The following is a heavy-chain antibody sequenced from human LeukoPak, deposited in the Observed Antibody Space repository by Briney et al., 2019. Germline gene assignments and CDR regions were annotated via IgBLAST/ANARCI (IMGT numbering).Heavy chain of an antibody. V-gene: IGHV3-21*06. CDR3: ARDRPTGASRVFVVE. Sequence: GGSLRLSCTASGFTFSNYAMTWVRQAPGKGLEWISSMSSGSRYIYYADSVRGRFTISRDNTKNSLYLVMNNLKAEDTAIYFCARDRPTGASRVFVVEWGQGTPVTVS. CDR1: GFTFSNYA. CDR2: MSSGSRYI. D-gene: IGHD3-3*01. J-gene: IGHJ4*02.